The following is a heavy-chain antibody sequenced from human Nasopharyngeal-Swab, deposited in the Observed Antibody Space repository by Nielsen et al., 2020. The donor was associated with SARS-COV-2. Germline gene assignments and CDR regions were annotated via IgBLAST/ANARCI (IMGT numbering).Heavy chain of an antibody. J-gene: IGHJ4*02. V-gene: IGHV3-9*01. CDR3: AKVGAAAEDYFDY. CDR2: ISWNSGSI. D-gene: IGHD6-13*01. CDR1: GFTFDDYA. Sequence: SLKISCAASGFTFDDYAMHWVRQAPGKGLEWVSGISWNSGSIGYADSVKGRFTISRDNAKNSLYLQMNSLRAEDTALYYCAKVGAAAEDYFDYWSQGTLVTVSS.